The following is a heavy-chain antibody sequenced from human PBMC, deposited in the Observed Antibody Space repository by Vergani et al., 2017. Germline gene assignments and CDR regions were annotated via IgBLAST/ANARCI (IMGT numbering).Heavy chain of an antibody. J-gene: IGHJ5*02. Sequence: QVQLVESGGGVVQPGRSLRLSCAASGFTFNPYGMHWVRQAPGTGLECVAVTWYDGNNKQYADSVKGRFTISRDNSKRTMYLQMNSLRDEDTGVYYCARDLRLLYNRFDPWGQGTLVTVSS. D-gene: IGHD1-14*01. V-gene: IGHV3-33*01. CDR2: TWYDGNNK. CDR3: ARDLRLLYNRFDP. CDR1: GFTFNPYG.